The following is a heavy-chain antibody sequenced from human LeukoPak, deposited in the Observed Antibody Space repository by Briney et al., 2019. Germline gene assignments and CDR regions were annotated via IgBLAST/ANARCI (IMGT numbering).Heavy chain of an antibody. J-gene: IGHJ4*02. CDR2: IRYHGSDK. Sequence: GGSLRLSCAASGFTVSGNYMSWVRQAPGKGLEWVAFIRYHGSDKYYADSVKGRFTISRDNSKNTLYLQMNSLRPEDTSVYYCARSPTSWYFDYWGQGTLVTVSS. CDR3: ARSPTSWYFDY. D-gene: IGHD2-2*01. CDR1: GFTVSGNY. V-gene: IGHV3-30*02.